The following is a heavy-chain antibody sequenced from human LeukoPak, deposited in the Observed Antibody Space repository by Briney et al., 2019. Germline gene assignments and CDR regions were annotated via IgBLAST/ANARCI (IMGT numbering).Heavy chain of an antibody. CDR1: GFTFSSYS. J-gene: IGHJ4*02. V-gene: IGHV3-48*01. Sequence: GGSLRLSCAASGFTFSSYSMNWVRQAPGKGLEWVSYISSSSSTIYYADSVKGRFTISRDNAKNSLYLQMNSLRAEGTAVYYCARCDFWSGYYSFDYWGQGTLVTVSS. CDR2: ISSSSSTI. D-gene: IGHD3-3*01. CDR3: ARCDFWSGYYSFDY.